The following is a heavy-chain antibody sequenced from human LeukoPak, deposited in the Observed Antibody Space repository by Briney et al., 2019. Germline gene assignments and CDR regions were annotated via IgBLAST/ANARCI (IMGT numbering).Heavy chain of an antibody. D-gene: IGHD3-22*01. Sequence: PGGSLRLSCAASGFTFSSYAMHWVRQAPGKGLEWVAVISYDGSNKYYADSVKGRFTISRDNSNNTLYLQMNSLRAEDTAVYYCAGRVYYDSSGPVGPFDYWGQGTLVTVSS. CDR3: AGRVYYDSSGPVGPFDY. V-gene: IGHV3-30-3*01. CDR2: ISYDGSNK. J-gene: IGHJ4*02. CDR1: GFTFSSYA.